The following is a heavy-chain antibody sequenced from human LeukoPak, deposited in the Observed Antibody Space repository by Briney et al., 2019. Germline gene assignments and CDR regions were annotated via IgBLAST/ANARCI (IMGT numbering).Heavy chain of an antibody. CDR3: ERDLHYYVAMDV. D-gene: IGHD3-10*02. Sequence: GGALRLSCEACGFTSSSDAMTWVRQARGKGLEWGSSSASDNKPHYSETVKGRVAISRDTSKTMLFLQLKRLRPEDTALYYCERDLHYYVAMDVWGQRTTVTAYS. J-gene: IGHJ6*02. CDR1: GFTSSSDA. V-gene: IGHV3-23*01. CDR2: SASDNKP.